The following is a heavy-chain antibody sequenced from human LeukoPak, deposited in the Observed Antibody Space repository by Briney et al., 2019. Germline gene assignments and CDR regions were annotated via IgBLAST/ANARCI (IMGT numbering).Heavy chain of an antibody. V-gene: IGHV3-21*01. J-gene: IGHJ6*02. CDR2: ISSISSYI. CDR3: ARGGGTYYDILTGLPYYYYGMDV. Sequence: GGSLRLSCAASGFTFSSYSMNWVRQAPGKGLEWVSSISSISSYIYYADSVKGRFTISRDNAKNSLYLQMNSLRAEDTAVYYCARGGGTYYDILTGLPYYYYGMDVWGQGTTVTVSS. D-gene: IGHD3-9*01. CDR1: GFTFSSYS.